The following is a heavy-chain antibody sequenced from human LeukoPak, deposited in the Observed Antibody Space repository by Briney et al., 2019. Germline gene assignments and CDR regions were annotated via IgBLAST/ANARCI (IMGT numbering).Heavy chain of an antibody. D-gene: IGHD3-10*01. CDR3: ATFLGWFGEPRHYFDY. J-gene: IGHJ4*02. CDR1: GGTFSSYA. V-gene: IGHV1-69*13. Sequence: WASVKVSCKASGGTFSSYAISWVRQASGQGLEWMGGIIPIFGTANYAQKFQGRVTITADESTSTAYMELSSLRSEDTAVYYCATFLGWFGEPRHYFDYWGQGTLVTVSS. CDR2: IIPIFGTA.